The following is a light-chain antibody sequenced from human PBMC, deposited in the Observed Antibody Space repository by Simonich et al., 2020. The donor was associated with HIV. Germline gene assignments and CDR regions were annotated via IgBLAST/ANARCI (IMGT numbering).Light chain of an antibody. J-gene: IGLJ3*02. Sequence: SYELTQPPSVSVSPGQTARISCSGDALPKQYAYWYQQKPGQAPVLVMCKDTERPSGIPDRFSGSASRDTASLTISGAQAEDEADYYCTSRDSSVNYVVFGGGTKLTVL. CDR3: TSRDSSVNYVV. CDR1: ALPKQY. CDR2: KDT. V-gene: IGLV3-25*02.